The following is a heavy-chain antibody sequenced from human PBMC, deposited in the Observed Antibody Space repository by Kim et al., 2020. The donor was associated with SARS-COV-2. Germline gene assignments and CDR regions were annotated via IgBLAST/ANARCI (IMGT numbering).Heavy chain of an antibody. V-gene: IGHV3-33*05. D-gene: IGHD1-1*01. J-gene: IGHJ4*02. CDR1: GFTFSNYA. Sequence: GGSLRLSCAASGFTFSNYAMHWVRQAPGKGLEWVTLISYDGSNKYYADSVKGRFTISRDNSKNTLYMQMNSLRAEDTAVYYCARDESALELDYWGQGTLV. CDR3: ARDESALELDY. CDR2: ISYDGSNK.